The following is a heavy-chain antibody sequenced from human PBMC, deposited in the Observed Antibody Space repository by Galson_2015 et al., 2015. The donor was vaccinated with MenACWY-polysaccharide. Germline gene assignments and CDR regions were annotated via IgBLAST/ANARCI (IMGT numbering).Heavy chain of an antibody. D-gene: IGHD3-22*01. V-gene: IGHV3-48*03. CDR1: GFTFSNFE. CDR2: ISSSGSST. CDR3: ARDLYPTTYYSDSSPLSDY. J-gene: IGHJ4*02. Sequence: SLRLSCAASGFTFSNFEMNWVRQAPGKGLEWVSYISSSGSSTYYPDSVKGRFTISRDNAKNTLYLQMNSLRAEDTAVYYCARDLYPTTYYSDSSPLSDYWGQGTLVTVSS.